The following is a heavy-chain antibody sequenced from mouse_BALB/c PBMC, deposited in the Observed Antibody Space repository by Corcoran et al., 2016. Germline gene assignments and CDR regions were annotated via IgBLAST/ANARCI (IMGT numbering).Heavy chain of an antibody. CDR3: ARNYGSSYDWYVDV. V-gene: IGHV1-9*01. Sequence: QVQLQQSGAELMKPGASVKISCKATGYTFSSYWIEWVKQRPGHGLEWIGEILPGSGSTNYNEKFKGKATFTADTSSNTAYMQLSSLTSEDSAVYYCARNYGSSYDWYVDVWGAGTTVTVSS. CDR2: ILPGSGST. J-gene: IGHJ1*01. D-gene: IGHD1-1*01. CDR1: GYTFSSYW.